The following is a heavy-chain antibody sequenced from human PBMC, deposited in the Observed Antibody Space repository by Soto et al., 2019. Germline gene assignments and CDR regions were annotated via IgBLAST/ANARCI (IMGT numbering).Heavy chain of an antibody. J-gene: IGHJ4*02. CDR1: GFSFSNAW. D-gene: IGHD4-17*01. CDR3: TTQGLTTVTYFDS. V-gene: IGHV3-15*01. CDR2: IKSKNDGGTT. Sequence: EVQLVESGGGLVKPGGSLRLSCAASGFSFSNAWMNWVRQTPGKGLEWVGRIKSKNDGGTTDYAAPVKGRFTISRDESKNTLYQKMNSLKIDDTAVYYCTTQGLTTVTYFDSWGQGTRVPVSS.